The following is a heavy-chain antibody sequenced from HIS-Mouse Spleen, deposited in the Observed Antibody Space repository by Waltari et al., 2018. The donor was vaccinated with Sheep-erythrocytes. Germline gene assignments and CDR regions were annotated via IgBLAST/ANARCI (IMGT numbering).Heavy chain of an antibody. V-gene: IGHV3-21*01. CDR3: AREDYGDYFDY. J-gene: IGHJ4*02. D-gene: IGHD4-17*01. CDR2: ISSSSSYI. Sequence: SGFTFSSYSMNWVRQAPGKGLEWVSSISSSSSYIYYADSVKGRFTISRDNAKNSLYLQMNSLRAEDTAVYYCAREDYGDYFDYWGQGTLVTVSS. CDR1: GFTFSSYS.